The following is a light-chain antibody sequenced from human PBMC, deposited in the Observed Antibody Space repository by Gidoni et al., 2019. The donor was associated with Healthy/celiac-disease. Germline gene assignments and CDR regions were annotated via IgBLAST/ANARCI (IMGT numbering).Light chain of an antibody. CDR1: QSVSSSY. Sequence: DIVLTPSPGTLSVYPGEIATLSCRASQSVSSSYLAWYQQKPGPAPRLLIYGGSSRDTGIPDRFSGSGSGTDFTLTISRLEHEDFAVYYCQQYGSSPYTFGQGTKLEIK. CDR3: QQYGSSPYT. J-gene: IGKJ2*01. CDR2: GGS. V-gene: IGKV3-20*01.